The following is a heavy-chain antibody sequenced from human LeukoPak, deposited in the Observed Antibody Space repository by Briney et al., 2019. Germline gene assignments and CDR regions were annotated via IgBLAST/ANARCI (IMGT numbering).Heavy chain of an antibody. CDR1: GGSISSYY. Sequence: PSETLSLTCTVSGGSISSYYWSWIRQPPGKGLEWIGYIYYSGSTNYNPSPKSRVTISVDTSKNQFSLKLSSVTAEDTAVYYCARGGEWRYYYDSSGYYPFDYWGQGTLVTVSS. CDR2: IYYSGST. V-gene: IGHV4-59*01. CDR3: ARGGEWRYYYDSSGYYPFDY. J-gene: IGHJ4*02. D-gene: IGHD3-22*01.